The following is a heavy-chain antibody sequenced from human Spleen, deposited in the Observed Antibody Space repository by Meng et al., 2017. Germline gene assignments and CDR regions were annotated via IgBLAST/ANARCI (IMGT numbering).Heavy chain of an antibody. CDR1: GFTFSSYW. D-gene: IGHD3-16*01. V-gene: IGHV3-7*01. Sequence: GESLKISCAASGFTFSSYWMSWVRQAPGRGLEWVANLRQDGSERYYVDSVKGRFTISRDNAKNSLYLQMNSLRAEDTAVYYCAKDPGWDVWGSYDYWGQGTLVTVSS. CDR3: AKDPGWDVWGSYDY. J-gene: IGHJ4*02. CDR2: LRQDGSER.